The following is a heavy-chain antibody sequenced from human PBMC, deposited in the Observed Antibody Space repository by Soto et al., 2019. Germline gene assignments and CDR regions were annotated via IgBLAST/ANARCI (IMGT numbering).Heavy chain of an antibody. Sequence: GESLKISCKGSGYSFTSYWIGWVRQMPGKGLEWMGIIYPGDSDTRYSPSFQGQVTISADKSISTAYLQWSSLKASDTAMYYCARQINDFWSGYYGMDVWGQGTTVTVSS. D-gene: IGHD3-3*01. CDR1: GYSFTSYW. J-gene: IGHJ6*02. CDR2: IYPGDSDT. V-gene: IGHV5-51*01. CDR3: ARQINDFWSGYYGMDV.